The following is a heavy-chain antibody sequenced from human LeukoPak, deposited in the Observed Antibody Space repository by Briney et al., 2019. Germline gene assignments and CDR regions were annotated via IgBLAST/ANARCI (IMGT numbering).Heavy chain of an antibody. CDR3: ARGDAYYDFWSGYYTGWHFDY. V-gene: IGHV4-59*01. CDR1: GGSISSYY. J-gene: IGHJ4*02. D-gene: IGHD3-3*01. CDR2: IYYSGST. Sequence: PSETLSLTCTVSGGSISSYYWSWIRPPPGKGLEWIGYIYYSGSTNYNPSLKSRVTISVDTSKNQFSLKLSSVTAADTAVYYCARGDAYYDFWSGYYTGWHFDYWGQGTLVTVSS.